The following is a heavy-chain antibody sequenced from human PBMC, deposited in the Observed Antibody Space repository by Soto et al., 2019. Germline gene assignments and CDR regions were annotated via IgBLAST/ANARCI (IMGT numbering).Heavy chain of an antibody. D-gene: IGHD2-21*01. CDR2: INSRSSHI. CDR1: GFTFSTYS. V-gene: IGHV3-21*01. CDR3: ARVEVVNYYYTMDV. J-gene: IGHJ6*02. Sequence: PGGSLRLSCAASGFTFSTYSMNWVRQAPGKGLEWVSSINSRSSHIYYADSMKGRFTISRDNAKNSLYLQMNSLRAEDTAVYYCARVEVVNYYYTMDVWGQVTRVTVSS.